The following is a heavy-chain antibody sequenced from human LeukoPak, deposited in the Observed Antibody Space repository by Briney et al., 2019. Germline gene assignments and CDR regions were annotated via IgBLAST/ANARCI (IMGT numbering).Heavy chain of an antibody. V-gene: IGHV1-24*01. CDR1: GYTLTELS. D-gene: IGHD6-19*01. Sequence: ASVKVSCKVSGYTLTELSMHWVRQAPGKGLEWMGGFDPEDGETIYAQKFQGRVTMTEDTSTDTAYMELSSLRSEDTAVYYCARDSSGWYGTDYWGQGTLVTVSS. CDR2: FDPEDGET. CDR3: ARDSSGWYGTDY. J-gene: IGHJ4*02.